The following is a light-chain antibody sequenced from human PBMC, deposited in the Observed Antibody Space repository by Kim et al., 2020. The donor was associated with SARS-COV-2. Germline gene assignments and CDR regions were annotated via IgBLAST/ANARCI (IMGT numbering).Light chain of an antibody. CDR1: QRIRNY. Sequence: SASVRDRVTITCRASQRIRNYLNWYQQKPGKAPKLLIYAASSLQSGVPSRFSGSGSGTDFTLTISNLQPEDFATYYCQQSYSTWTFGQGTKVDIK. V-gene: IGKV1-39*01. CDR3: QQSYSTWT. J-gene: IGKJ1*01. CDR2: AAS.